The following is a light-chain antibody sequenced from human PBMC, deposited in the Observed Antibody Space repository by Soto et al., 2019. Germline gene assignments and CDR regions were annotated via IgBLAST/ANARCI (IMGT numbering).Light chain of an antibody. CDR2: GAS. CDR1: QSVYTN. J-gene: IGKJ3*01. V-gene: IGKV3-15*01. CDR3: QQYNNWPPA. Sequence: EKVMTQSPVTLSLSPGESTSLSCTASQSVYTNLAWYQQRPGQAPRLLIYGASTRATGIPARFSGSGSGTEFTLTISSLQSEDFAVYYCQQYNNWPPAFGPGTKVDIE.